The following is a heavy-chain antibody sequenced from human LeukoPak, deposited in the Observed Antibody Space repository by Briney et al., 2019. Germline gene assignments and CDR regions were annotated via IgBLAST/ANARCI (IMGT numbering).Heavy chain of an antibody. V-gene: IGHV3-30*02. CDR3: AKDPRTYYDFWSGYHRWYFDY. J-gene: IGHJ4*02. CDR2: IRYDGSNK. Sequence: PGGSLRLSCAASGFTFSSYGMHWVRQAPGKGLEWVAFIRYDGSNKYYADSVKGRFTISRDNSKNTLDLQMNSLRAEDTAVYYCAKDPRTYYDFWSGYHRWYFDYWGQGTLVTVSS. CDR1: GFTFSSYG. D-gene: IGHD3-3*01.